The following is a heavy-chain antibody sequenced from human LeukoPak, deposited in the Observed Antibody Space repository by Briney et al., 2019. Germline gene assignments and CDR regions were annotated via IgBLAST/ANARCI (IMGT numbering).Heavy chain of an antibody. V-gene: IGHV3-33*06. Sequence: GGSLRLSCAASGFTFTSYGMHRVCQAPGKGLDWVAVISYDGSNKYYADSVKGRFTISRDSSKNTLFLQMNSLRAEDTAVYYCAKGNLDAYYYYYMDVWGKGTTVTVSS. CDR1: GFTFTSYG. CDR3: AKGNLDAYYYYYMDV. CDR2: ISYDGSNK. J-gene: IGHJ6*03. D-gene: IGHD1-14*01.